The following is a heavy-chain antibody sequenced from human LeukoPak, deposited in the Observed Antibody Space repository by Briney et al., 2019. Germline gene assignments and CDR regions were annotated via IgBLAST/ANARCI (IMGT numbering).Heavy chain of an antibody. V-gene: IGHV1-18*01. J-gene: IGHJ4*02. Sequence: ASVKVSCKASGYTFTSYGISWVRQAPGQGLEWMGWISAYNGNTNYAQKLQGRVTMTTDTSTSTAYMELRSLRSDNTAVYYCARGPYPSGYYPPYFDYWGQGTLVTVSS. CDR2: ISAYNGNT. CDR3: ARGPYPSGYYPPYFDY. D-gene: IGHD3-22*01. CDR1: GYTFTSYG.